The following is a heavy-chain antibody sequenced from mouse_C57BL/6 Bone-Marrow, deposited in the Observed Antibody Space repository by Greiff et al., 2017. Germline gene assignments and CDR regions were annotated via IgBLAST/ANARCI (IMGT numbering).Heavy chain of an antibody. D-gene: IGHD1-1*02. CDR2: IYPGSGST. J-gene: IGHJ4*01. CDR3: ARSHYGIY. Sequence: VQLQQSGAELVKPGASVKMSCTASGYTFTSYCITWVKQRTGQGLEWIGDIYPGSGSTNYNEKFKSKATLTVDTSSSTAYMQLSSLTSEDSAVYYCARSHYGIYWGQGTSVTVSS. CDR1: GYTFTSYC. V-gene: IGHV1-55*01.